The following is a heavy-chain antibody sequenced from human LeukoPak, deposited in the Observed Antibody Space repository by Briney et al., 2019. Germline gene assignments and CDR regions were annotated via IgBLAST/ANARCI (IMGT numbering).Heavy chain of an antibody. CDR3: ARQPRSHIGSSTSPDAFDI. Sequence: GESLKISCKGSGYSFTSYWIGWVRQMPGKGLEWMGIIYPGDSDTRYSPSFQGQVTISADKSISTAYLQWSSLKASDTAMYYCARQPRSHIGSSTSPDAFDIWGQGTMVTVSS. D-gene: IGHD2-2*01. V-gene: IGHV5-51*01. J-gene: IGHJ3*02. CDR1: GYSFTSYW. CDR2: IYPGDSDT.